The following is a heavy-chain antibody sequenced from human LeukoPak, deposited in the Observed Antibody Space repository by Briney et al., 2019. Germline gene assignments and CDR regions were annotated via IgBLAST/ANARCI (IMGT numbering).Heavy chain of an antibody. V-gene: IGHV4-39*02. Sequence: PSETLSLTCAVSGGSISSSSYYWGWIRQPPGKGLEWIGNIYYSGNTYYNPSLKSRVTISVDTSENQFSLKLSSVTAADTAVYYCARDSLGAGTVGATSGYWGQGTLVTVSS. CDR2: IYYSGNT. J-gene: IGHJ4*02. CDR1: GGSISSSSYY. D-gene: IGHD1-26*01. CDR3: ARDSLGAGTVGATSGY.